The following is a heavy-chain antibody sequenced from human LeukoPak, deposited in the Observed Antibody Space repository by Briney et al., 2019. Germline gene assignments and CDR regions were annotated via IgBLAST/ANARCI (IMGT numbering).Heavy chain of an antibody. V-gene: IGHV3-30*04. J-gene: IGHJ4*02. CDR3: AKDVGKWESLHFFDY. CDR2: ISYDGNNK. CDR1: GFTFSSYA. Sequence: HPGGSLRLSCAASGFTFSSYAMHWVRQAPGKGLEWVAVISYDGNNKYYADSVKGRLTISRDNSKNTLYLQMNSLRGDDTAVYYCAKDVGKWESLHFFDYWGQGTLVTVSS. D-gene: IGHD1-26*01.